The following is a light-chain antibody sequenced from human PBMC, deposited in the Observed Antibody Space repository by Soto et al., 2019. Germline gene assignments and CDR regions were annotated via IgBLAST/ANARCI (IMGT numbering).Light chain of an antibody. V-gene: IGLV2-14*01. CDR1: SSDVGGYNY. J-gene: IGLJ2*01. CDR3: SSYTSSTVV. Sequence: QSALTQPASVSGSPGQSITISCTGTSSDVGGYNYVSRYQQHPGKAPKLMIYDVSNRPSGVSNRFSGSKSGNTASLTISGLQAEDEADYYCSSYTSSTVVFCGGTKLTVL. CDR2: DVS.